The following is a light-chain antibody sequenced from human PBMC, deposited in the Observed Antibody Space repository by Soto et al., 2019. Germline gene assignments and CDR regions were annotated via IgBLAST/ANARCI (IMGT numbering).Light chain of an antibody. J-gene: IGKJ1*01. CDR3: YQYYSSPLT. CDR2: WAS. CDR1: QSVLKSSNNENY. V-gene: IGKV4-1*01. Sequence: DIVMTQSPDSLAVSLGERATINCKSSQSVLKSSNNENYLAWYQQKPRQPPKLLINWASSRESGVPDRFSGGGSWTDFALTISSLQAEEVAVYYCYQYYSSPLTFGQGTKVDIK.